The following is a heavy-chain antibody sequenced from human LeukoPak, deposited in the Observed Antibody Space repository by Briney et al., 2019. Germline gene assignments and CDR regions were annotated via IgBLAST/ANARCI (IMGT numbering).Heavy chain of an antibody. D-gene: IGHD2-2*01. CDR2: ISYDGSNK. CDR1: GFTFSSYA. V-gene: IGHV3-30-3*01. CDR3: ARAGSSTSCYEGSGWSEDFDY. J-gene: IGHJ4*02. Sequence: PGGSLRLSCAASGFTFSSYAMHWVRQAPGKGLGWVAVISYDGSNKYYADSVKGRFTISRDNSKNTLYLQMNSLRAEDTAVYYCARAGSSTSCYEGSGWSEDFDYGGQGTLVTVSS.